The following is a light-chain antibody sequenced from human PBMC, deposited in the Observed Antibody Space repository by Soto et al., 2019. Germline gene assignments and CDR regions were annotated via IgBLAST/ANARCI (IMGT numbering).Light chain of an antibody. CDR2: DTS. Sequence: IVLTQSPGTLSLPPGERATLSCRASQTVTNNYLAWFQHKRGQPPRLLIYDTSSRATGVPDRFSGSGSGTDFTLTIARLEPEDFAVYFCQQYGALITFGQGTRLEIK. J-gene: IGKJ5*01. CDR1: QTVTNNY. CDR3: QQYGALIT. V-gene: IGKV3-20*01.